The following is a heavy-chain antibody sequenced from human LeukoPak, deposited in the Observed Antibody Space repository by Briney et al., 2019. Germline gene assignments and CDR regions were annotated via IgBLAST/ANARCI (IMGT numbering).Heavy chain of an antibody. CDR3: AMPVLRFFGKGFAFDI. CDR2: IYYSGST. V-gene: IGHV4-59*05. D-gene: IGHD3-3*01. Sequence: PSETLSLTCTVPGGSISSYYWSWIRQPPGKGLEWIGSIYYSGSTYYNPSLKSRVTISVDTSKNQFSLKLSSVTAADTAVYYCAMPVLRFFGKGFAFDIWGQGTMVTVSS. J-gene: IGHJ3*02. CDR1: GGSISSYY.